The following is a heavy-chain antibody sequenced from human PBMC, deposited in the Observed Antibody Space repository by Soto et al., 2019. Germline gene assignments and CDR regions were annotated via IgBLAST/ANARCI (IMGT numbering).Heavy chain of an antibody. CDR2: IYSSGST. J-gene: IGHJ5*02. CDR1: GGSISSYY. V-gene: IGHV4-4*07. CDR3: ARDRAVIGNDSWFDP. D-gene: IGHD1-20*01. Sequence: SETLSLTCTVSGGSISSYYWSWIRQPAGKGLEWIGRIYSSGSTNYNPSLKSRVTMSVDTSKNQFSLKLTSVTAADTAVYYCARDRAVIGNDSWFDPWGQGTLVTVSS.